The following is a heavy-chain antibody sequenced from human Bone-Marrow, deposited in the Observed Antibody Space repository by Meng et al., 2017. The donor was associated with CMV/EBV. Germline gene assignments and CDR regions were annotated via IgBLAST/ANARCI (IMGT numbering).Heavy chain of an antibody. Sequence: VKVSCKASGYTFTGYYMHWVRQAPGQGLEWMGWINPNSGGTNYAQKFQGRVTMTRDTSISTAYMELSRLRSDDTAVYYCARVRVVIIKTYGMDVWGQGTTVTVSS. V-gene: IGHV1-2*02. CDR3: ARVRVVIIKTYGMDV. J-gene: IGHJ6*02. CDR2: INPNSGGT. D-gene: IGHD3-3*01. CDR1: GYTFTGYY.